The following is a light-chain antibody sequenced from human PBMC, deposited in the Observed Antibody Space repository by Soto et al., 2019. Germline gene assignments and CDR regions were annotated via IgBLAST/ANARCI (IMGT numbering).Light chain of an antibody. CDR3: QQSFSTPYT. CDR1: QTANNY. J-gene: IGKJ2*01. Sequence: DIQMTQSPSSLSASVGDRVTIACRASQTANNYLNWYQQKPGRAPKLLNSDASSLESGVPSRFSGSGYGTDLTLTISNMQPEDYATYYCQQSFSTPYTFGQGTKVEIK. V-gene: IGKV1-39*01. CDR2: DAS.